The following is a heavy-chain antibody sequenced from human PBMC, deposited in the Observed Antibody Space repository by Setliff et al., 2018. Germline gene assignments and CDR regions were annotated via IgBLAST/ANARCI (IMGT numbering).Heavy chain of an antibody. CDR1: GFTFSNYV. V-gene: IGHV3-30-3*01. D-gene: IGHD3-10*01. Sequence: PGESLKISCAGSGFTFSNYVIYWVRQAPGKGLECVAVITRDGINTYYADSVKGRFTVSRDNSRNTAFLQMNRVRPEDSGLYHCARDLIARGLAYWGQGTLVTVSS. J-gene: IGHJ4*02. CDR2: ITRDGINT. CDR3: ARDLIARGLAY.